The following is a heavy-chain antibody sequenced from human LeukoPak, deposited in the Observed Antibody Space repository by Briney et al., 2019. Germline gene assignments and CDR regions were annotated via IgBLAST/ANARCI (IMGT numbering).Heavy chain of an antibody. Sequence: GASVKVSCKASGYTFTGYYIYWVRQAPGQGLEWVGWINPNSGGTNYGQKFQGRVTLTRDTSISTVYMELSSLTSDDMAVYYCAKVRPLGYCSSTSCLGAHFDCWGQGTLVTVSS. J-gene: IGHJ4*02. CDR2: INPNSGGT. D-gene: IGHD2-2*01. CDR3: AKVRPLGYCSSTSCLGAHFDC. CDR1: GYTFTGYY. V-gene: IGHV1-2*02.